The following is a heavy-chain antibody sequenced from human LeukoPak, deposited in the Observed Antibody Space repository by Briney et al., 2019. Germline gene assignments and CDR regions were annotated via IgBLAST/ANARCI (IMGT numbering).Heavy chain of an antibody. J-gene: IGHJ5*02. CDR3: AREGVVAALNLFTWFDP. CDR1: GGSISSYY. Sequence: SETLSLTCTVSGGSISSYYWSWIRQPPGKGLEWIGYIYYSGSTNYNPSLKSRVTISVDTSKNQFSLKLSSVTAADTAVYYCAREGVVAALNLFTWFDPWGQGTLVTVSS. CDR2: IYYSGST. D-gene: IGHD2-2*01. V-gene: IGHV4-59*01.